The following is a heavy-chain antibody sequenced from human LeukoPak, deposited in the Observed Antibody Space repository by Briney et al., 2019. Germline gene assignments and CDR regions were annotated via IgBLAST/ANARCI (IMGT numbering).Heavy chain of an antibody. CDR2: INPNSGGT. Sequence: GASVKVSCKASGYTFTGYYIHWVRQAPGQGLEWMGWINPNSGGTNYAQKFQGRVTMTRDTSISTAYMELSRLRSDDTAVYYCARAQVCSTTSCYSYFDYWGQGTLVTVSS. J-gene: IGHJ4*02. CDR3: ARAQVCSTTSCYSYFDY. D-gene: IGHD2-2*02. V-gene: IGHV1-2*02. CDR1: GYTFTGYY.